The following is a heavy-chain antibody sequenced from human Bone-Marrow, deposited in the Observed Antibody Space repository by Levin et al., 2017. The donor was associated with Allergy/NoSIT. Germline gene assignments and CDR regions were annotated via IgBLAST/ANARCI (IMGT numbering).Heavy chain of an antibody. Sequence: GESLKISCTASGFTFGDYAMSWVRQAPGKGLEWVGFIRSKAYGGTTEYAASVKGRFTISRDDSKSIAYLQMNSLKTEDTAVYYCTRETMVQGNYWGQGTLVTVSS. CDR2: IRSKAYGGTT. J-gene: IGHJ4*02. V-gene: IGHV3-49*04. CDR3: TRETMVQGNY. D-gene: IGHD3-10*01. CDR1: GFTFGDYA.